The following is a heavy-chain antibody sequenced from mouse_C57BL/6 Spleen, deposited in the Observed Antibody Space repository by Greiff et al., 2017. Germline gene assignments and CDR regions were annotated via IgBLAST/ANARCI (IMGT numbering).Heavy chain of an antibody. J-gene: IGHJ2*01. Sequence: QVQLKQSGAELARPGASVKLSCKASGYTFTSYGISWVKQRTGQGLEWIGEIYPRSGNTYYNEKFKGKATLTADKSSSTAYMELRSLTSEDSAVYFCAREGGIVPSFDYWGQGTTLTVSS. V-gene: IGHV1-81*01. CDR1: GYTFTSYG. D-gene: IGHD2-5*01. CDR2: IYPRSGNT. CDR3: AREGGIVPSFDY.